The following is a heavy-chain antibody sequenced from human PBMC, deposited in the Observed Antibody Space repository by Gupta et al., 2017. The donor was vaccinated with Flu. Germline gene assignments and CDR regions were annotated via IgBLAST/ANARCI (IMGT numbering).Heavy chain of an antibody. V-gene: IGHV3-33*01. CDR3: AREGITMVPTAMDV. Sequence: QVQLVESGGGVVQPGRSLRLSCAASGFTFSSYGMHWVRQAPGKGLEWVAVIWYDGSNKYYADSVKGRFTISRDNSKNTLYLQMNSLRAEDTAVYYCAREGITMVPTAMDVWGQGTTVTVSS. CDR1: GFTFSSYG. D-gene: IGHD3-10*01. CDR2: IWYDGSNK. J-gene: IGHJ6*02.